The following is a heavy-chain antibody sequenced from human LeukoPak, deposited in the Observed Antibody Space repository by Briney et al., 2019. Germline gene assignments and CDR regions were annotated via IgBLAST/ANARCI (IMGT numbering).Heavy chain of an antibody. CDR1: GGSFSGYY. J-gene: IGHJ6*03. D-gene: IGHD3-3*02. CDR3: ARAFYPGYYSYMAV. V-gene: IGHV4-34*01. CDR2: INHSGST. Sequence: SETLSLTCAVYGGSFSGYYWSWIRQPPGKGLEWIGEINHSGSTNYNPSLKSRVTISVDTSKNQFSLKLSSVTAADTAEYYCARAFYPGYYSYMAVWGKGTTVTVSS.